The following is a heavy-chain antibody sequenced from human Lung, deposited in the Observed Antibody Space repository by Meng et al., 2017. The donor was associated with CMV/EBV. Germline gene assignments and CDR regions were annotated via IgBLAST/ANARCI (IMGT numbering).Heavy chain of an antibody. CDR1: GFIFSSYW. Sequence: GESLKISCAASGFIFSSYWMNWVRQAPGKGLEWVANIKQDLSEKYYVDSVKGRFTISRDNAKNSLYLQMNSLRAEDTAVYYCARDPSGGSYHFDYWGQGTLVTVSS. J-gene: IGHJ4*02. CDR3: ARDPSGGSYHFDY. D-gene: IGHD1-26*01. V-gene: IGHV3-7*01. CDR2: IKQDLSEK.